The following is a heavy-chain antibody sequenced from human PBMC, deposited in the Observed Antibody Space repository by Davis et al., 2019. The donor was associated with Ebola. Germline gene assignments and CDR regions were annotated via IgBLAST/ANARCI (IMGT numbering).Heavy chain of an antibody. Sequence: PGGSLRLSCAASGFTFSSYGMHWVRQAPGKGLEWVAVISYDGSNKYYADSVKGRFTISRDNSKNTLYLQMNSLRAEDTAVYYCARCRSCRYCSSTSCLGGYFDYWGQGTLVTVSS. CDR1: GFTFSSYG. D-gene: IGHD2-2*01. J-gene: IGHJ4*02. V-gene: IGHV3-30*03. CDR2: ISYDGSNK. CDR3: ARCRSCRYCSSTSCLGGYFDY.